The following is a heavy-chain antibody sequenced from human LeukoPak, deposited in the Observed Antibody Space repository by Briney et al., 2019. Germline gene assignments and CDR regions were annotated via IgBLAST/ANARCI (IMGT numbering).Heavy chain of an antibody. CDR1: GFTISNYG. J-gene: IGHJ3*02. CDR3: ARLRSGSYGAFDI. D-gene: IGHD3-10*01. CDR2: ISGSGGST. Sequence: GGSLRLSCAASGFTISNYGVSWVRQAPGKGLEWVSDISGSGGSTDYADSVKGRFTISRDNSKNTLYLQMNSLRAEDTAVYYCARLRSGSYGAFDIWGQGTMVTVSS. V-gene: IGHV3-23*01.